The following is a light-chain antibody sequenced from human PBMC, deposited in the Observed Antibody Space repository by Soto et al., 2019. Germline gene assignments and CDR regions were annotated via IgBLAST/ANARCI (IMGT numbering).Light chain of an antibody. CDR3: QQYDNLPP. CDR2: DAS. Sequence: DIQMTQSPSSLSASVGDRVTITCQASQDIINYLSWYHQKPGKAPKLLIYDASKSETGVPSRFSGSGSGTDFTFTISSLQPEDIATYDCQQYDNLPPFGGGTKVEIK. CDR1: QDIINY. V-gene: IGKV1-33*01. J-gene: IGKJ4*01.